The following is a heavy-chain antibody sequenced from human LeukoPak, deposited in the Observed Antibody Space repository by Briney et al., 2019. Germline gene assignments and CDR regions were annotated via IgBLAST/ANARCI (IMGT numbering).Heavy chain of an antibody. CDR3: AKGHAVGRAPTIDY. V-gene: IGHV3-30*18. CDR1: GFTFSSYS. Sequence: GGSLRLSCAASGFTFSSYSMNWVRQAPGKGLEWVAVISYDGSNKYYADSVKGRFTISRDNSKNTLYLEMSSLRDEDTAVYSCAKGHAVGRAPTIDYWGQGTLVTVSS. J-gene: IGHJ4*02. CDR2: ISYDGSNK. D-gene: IGHD1-26*01.